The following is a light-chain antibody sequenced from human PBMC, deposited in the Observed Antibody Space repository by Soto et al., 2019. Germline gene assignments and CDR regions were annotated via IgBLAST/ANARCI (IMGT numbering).Light chain of an antibody. J-gene: IGKJ4*02. CDR1: QSLLDIDDGNTY. Sequence: VMTQTPLSLPVTPGEPASISCRSNQSLLDIDDGNTYLDWYRQKPGQSQQLLSYTRSYRASGVPERFSGSWSGTDFTLKISRVEAEDGGVYYCLQRIEFPWRFGGGTKVEIK. V-gene: IGKV2-40*01. CDR2: TRS. CDR3: LQRIEFPWR.